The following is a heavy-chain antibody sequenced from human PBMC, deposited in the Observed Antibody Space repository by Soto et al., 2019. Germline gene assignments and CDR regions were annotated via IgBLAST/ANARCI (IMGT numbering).Heavy chain of an antibody. CDR3: AREALTGLGFLRPLVPDKRPYFDY. V-gene: IGHV3-23*01. CDR1: GFTFSDYA. J-gene: IGHJ4*02. CDR2: TSSSGGGT. D-gene: IGHD2-15*01. Sequence: GGSLRLSCAASGFTFSDYAMTWVRQAPGKALEWVSSTSSSGGGTYYADSVKDRFTISRDNSKNTLYLQMNSLRAEDTAVYYCAREALTGLGFLRPLVPDKRPYFDYWGQGTLVTVSS.